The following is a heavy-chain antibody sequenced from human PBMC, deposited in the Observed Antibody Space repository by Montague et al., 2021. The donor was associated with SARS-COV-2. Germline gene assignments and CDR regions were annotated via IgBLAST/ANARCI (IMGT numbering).Heavy chain of an antibody. CDR2: IYWGDDK. CDR3: AHRRPGSGSYYFDY. D-gene: IGHD3-10*01. V-gene: IGHV2-5*02. Sequence: PALVKPTQTLTLTCTFSGFSLSTGGVGVGWIRQPPGKALEWLALIYWGDDKRYSPSLKSRLTITKDTSKNQVVLTMTNMDPVDTATYYCAHRRPGSGSYYFDYWGQGTLVTVSS. CDR1: GFSLSTGGVG. J-gene: IGHJ4*02.